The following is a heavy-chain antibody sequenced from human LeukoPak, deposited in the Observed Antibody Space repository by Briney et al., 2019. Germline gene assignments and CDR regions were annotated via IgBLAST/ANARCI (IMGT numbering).Heavy chain of an antibody. D-gene: IGHD3-10*01. V-gene: IGHV3-72*01. CDR2: TRNKANSYTT. CDR1: GFTFSDHY. Sequence: GGSLRLSCAASGFTFSDHYMDWVRQAPGKGLEWVGRTRNKANSYTTDYAASVKGRFTISRDDSKNSLYLQMNSLKTEDTAVYYCAREAREVLLWFGEPWGVFDYWGQGTLVTVSS. CDR3: AREAREVLLWFGEPWGVFDY. J-gene: IGHJ4*02.